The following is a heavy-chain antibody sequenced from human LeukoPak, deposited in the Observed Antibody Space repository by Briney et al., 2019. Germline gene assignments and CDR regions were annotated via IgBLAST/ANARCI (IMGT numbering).Heavy chain of an antibody. Sequence: ASVKVSCKASGGTFSSYAISWVRQAPGQGLEWMGGLIPIFGTANYAQKFQGRVTITADESTSTAYMELSSLRSEDTAVYYCARDWAIAAAGRTLYYYYGMDVWGQGTTVTVSS. CDR2: LIPIFGTA. J-gene: IGHJ6*02. CDR3: ARDWAIAAAGRTLYYYYGMDV. CDR1: GGTFSSYA. D-gene: IGHD6-13*01. V-gene: IGHV1-69*13.